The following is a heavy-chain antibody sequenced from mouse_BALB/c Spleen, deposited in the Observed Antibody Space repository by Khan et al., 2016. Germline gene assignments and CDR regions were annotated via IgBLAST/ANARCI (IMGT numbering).Heavy chain of an antibody. Sequence: EVELVESGGGLVKPGGSLKLSCAASGFTFSSYAMSWVRQTPEKRLEWVASISSGGNTFYPDSLKGRFTISRDNARNIPYLQMSSLRSEDTAMYYCTRGVTTVVDYFDYWGQGTTLTVSS. CDR1: GFTFSSYA. J-gene: IGHJ2*01. CDR2: ISSGGNT. D-gene: IGHD1-1*01. V-gene: IGHV5-6-5*01. CDR3: TRGVTTVVDYFDY.